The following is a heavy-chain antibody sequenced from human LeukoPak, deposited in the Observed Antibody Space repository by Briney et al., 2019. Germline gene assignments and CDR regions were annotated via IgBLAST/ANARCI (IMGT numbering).Heavy chain of an antibody. CDR1: GGSISSSSYY. CDR3: ARGVTAHYDY. CDR2: IYYSGST. D-gene: IGHD3-10*01. Sequence: SETLSLTCTVSGGSISSSSYYWGWIRQPPGKGLEWIGSIYYSGSTYYNPPLKSRVTISVDTSKNQFSLQLNSVTPEDTAVYYCARGVTAHYDYWGQGTLVTVSS. J-gene: IGHJ4*02. V-gene: IGHV4-39*07.